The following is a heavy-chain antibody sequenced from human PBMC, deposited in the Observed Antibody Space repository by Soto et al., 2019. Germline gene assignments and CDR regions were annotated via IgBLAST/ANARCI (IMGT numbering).Heavy chain of an antibody. Sequence: ASVKVSCKASGFTFTSSAGQWVRQARGQRLEWIGWIGVGSGNRHYAQKFQERVTITRDMSTNTAYMELSSLRSEDTAVYYCAALGVNFDHWGQGTLVTVSS. D-gene: IGHD2-8*01. CDR1: GFTFTSSA. CDR3: AALGVNFDH. V-gene: IGHV1-58*01. CDR2: IGVGSGNR. J-gene: IGHJ4*02.